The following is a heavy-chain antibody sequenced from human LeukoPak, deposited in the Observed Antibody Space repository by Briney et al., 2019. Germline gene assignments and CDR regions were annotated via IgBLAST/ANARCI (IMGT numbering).Heavy chain of an antibody. D-gene: IGHD1-26*01. CDR2: VRGSDAGT. V-gene: IGHV3-23*01. CDR1: GFSFSTFT. Sequence: SGGSLRLSCAACGFSFSTFTMNWVRQAPGKGLEWVSAVRGSDAGTSYADSVKGRFTISRDNSKNTLYLQMNSLRAEDTAVYYCAKNRGGSYYSGSDYWGQGTLVTVSS. J-gene: IGHJ4*02. CDR3: AKNRGGSYYSGSDY.